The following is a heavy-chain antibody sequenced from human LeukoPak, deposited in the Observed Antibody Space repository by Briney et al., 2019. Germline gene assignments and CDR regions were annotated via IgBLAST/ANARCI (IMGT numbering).Heavy chain of an antibody. CDR2: ISYDGSNK. Sequence: SGGSLRLSCAASGFTFSSYAMHWVRQAPGKGLEWVAVISYDGSNKYYEDSVKGRFTISRDNSKNTLYLQMNSLRAEDTAVYYCAKDLQPIAAAGSHFDYWGQGTLVTVSS. CDR3: AKDLQPIAAAGSHFDY. D-gene: IGHD6-13*01. J-gene: IGHJ4*02. V-gene: IGHV3-30*04. CDR1: GFTFSSYA.